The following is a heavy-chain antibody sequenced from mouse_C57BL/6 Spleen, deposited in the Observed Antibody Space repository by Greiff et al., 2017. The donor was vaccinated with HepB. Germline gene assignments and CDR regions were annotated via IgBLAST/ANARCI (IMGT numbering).Heavy chain of an antibody. Sequence: VKLVESGAELVKPGASVKISCKASGYAFSSYWMNWVKQRPGKGLEWIGQIYPGDGDTNYNGKFKGKATLTADQSSSTAYMQLSSLTSEDSAVYFCAREGLLLRFDYWGQGTPLTVSS. CDR1: GYAFSSYW. J-gene: IGHJ2*01. V-gene: IGHV1-80*01. CDR3: AREGLLLRFDY. CDR2: IYPGDGDT. D-gene: IGHD1-1*01.